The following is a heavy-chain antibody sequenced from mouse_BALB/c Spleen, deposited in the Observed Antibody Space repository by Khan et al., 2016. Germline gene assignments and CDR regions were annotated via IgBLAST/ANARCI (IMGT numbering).Heavy chain of an antibody. Sequence: EVELVESGGGLVKPGGSLKLSCAASGFTFSSYVMSWVRQTPEKRLEWVASISTGGDIYYPDSVKGRFTISRDNARISLYLQVASLRSEDTAMYYCARCDYDRGSDYSIDYWGHGPSVTVSS. CDR1: GFTFSSYV. J-gene: IGHJ4*01. D-gene: IGHD2-13*01. CDR3: ARCDYDRGSDYSIDY. V-gene: IGHV5-6-5*01. CDR2: ISTGGDI.